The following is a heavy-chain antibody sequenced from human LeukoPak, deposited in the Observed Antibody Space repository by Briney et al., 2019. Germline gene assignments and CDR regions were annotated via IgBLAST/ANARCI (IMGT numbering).Heavy chain of an antibody. CDR3: ARDRRGVAGTNNWFDP. J-gene: IGHJ5*02. CDR1: GYTFTGYY. CDR2: INPNSGGT. Sequence: GASVKVSCKASGYTFTGYYMHWVRQAPGQGLEWMGWINPNSGGTNYAQKFQGRVTMTRDTSISTAYMELGRLRSDDTAVYYCARDRRGVAGTNNWFDPWGQGTLVTVSS. D-gene: IGHD6-19*01. V-gene: IGHV1-2*02.